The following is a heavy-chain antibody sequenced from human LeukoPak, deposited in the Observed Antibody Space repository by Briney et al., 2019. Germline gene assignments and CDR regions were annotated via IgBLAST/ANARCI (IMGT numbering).Heavy chain of an antibody. J-gene: IGHJ4*02. V-gene: IGHV3-74*01. CDR1: GFTFSSYW. CDR2: INSDGSTS. Sequence: QPGGSLRLSCTASGFTFSSYWIHWVRQAPGKGLVWVSRINSDGSTSSYADSVKGLTISRDNAKNTLYLHMNSLRAEDTAVYYCARSGYSPFLDYWGQGTLVTVSS. D-gene: IGHD5-12*01. CDR3: ARSGYSPFLDY.